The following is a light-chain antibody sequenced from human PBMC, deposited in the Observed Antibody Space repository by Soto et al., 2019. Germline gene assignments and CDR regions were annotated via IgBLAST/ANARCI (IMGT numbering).Light chain of an antibody. CDR1: SSDVVAYNF. Sequence: QSALTQPASVSGSRGQSITISCTGTSSDVVAYNFVSWYQQHPGKLPKLMIFDVSRRPSGVSDRFSGYKSGNTASLTISGLQAEDEGDYYCSSYTSSSTHVFGSGTKVTVL. V-gene: IGLV2-14*03. J-gene: IGLJ1*01. CDR2: DVS. CDR3: SSYTSSSTHV.